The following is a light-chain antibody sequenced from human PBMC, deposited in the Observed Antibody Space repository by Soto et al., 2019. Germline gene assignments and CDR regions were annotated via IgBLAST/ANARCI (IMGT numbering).Light chain of an antibody. CDR2: AAS. Sequence: DIQRTQSPSSLSASVGDRVTITCRASQNISIYLNWYQQNPGKAPKLLIHAASSLQSGVPSRFSGSGSETDFTLTISSLQPEDIASYYCQQSYSTPYTFGQGTKLEIK. CDR1: QNISIY. V-gene: IGKV1-39*01. J-gene: IGKJ2*01. CDR3: QQSYSTPYT.